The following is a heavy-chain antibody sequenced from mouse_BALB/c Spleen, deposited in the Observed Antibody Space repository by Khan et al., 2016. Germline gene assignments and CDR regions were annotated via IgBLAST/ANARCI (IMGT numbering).Heavy chain of an antibody. J-gene: IGHJ3*01. Sequence: QIQLVQSGPELKKPGETVKISCKASGYTFTNYGMNWVKQAPGKGLKWMGWINTNTGEPTYAEEFKGRVAFSLETSASTAYLQINNLKYEDTATYFCAEDYYGSNWFAYWGQGTLVTVSA. CDR3: AEDYYGSNWFAY. V-gene: IGHV9-3*02. D-gene: IGHD1-1*01. CDR2: INTNTGEP. CDR1: GYTFTNYG.